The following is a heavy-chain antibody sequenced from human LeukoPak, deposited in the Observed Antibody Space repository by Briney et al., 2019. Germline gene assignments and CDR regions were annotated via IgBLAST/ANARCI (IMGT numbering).Heavy chain of an antibody. CDR1: GGTFGSYA. CDR3: ATPGAGSGSNQFDY. J-gene: IGHJ4*02. D-gene: IGHD3-10*01. V-gene: IGHV1-69*13. Sequence: ASVKVSCKASGGTFGSYAISWVRQAPGQGLEWMGGIIPIFGTANYAQKFQGRATITADESTSTAYMELSSLRSEDTAVYYCATPGAGSGSNQFDYWGQGTLVTVSS. CDR2: IIPIFGTA.